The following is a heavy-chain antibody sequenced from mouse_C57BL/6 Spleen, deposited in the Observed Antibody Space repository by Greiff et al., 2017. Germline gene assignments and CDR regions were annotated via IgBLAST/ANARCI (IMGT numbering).Heavy chain of an antibody. Sequence: EVQLQQSGAELVRPGASVKLSCTASGFNITDYYMHWVKQRPEQGLEWIGRIDPEDGDTEYAPKFQGKATMTADTSSNTAYLQLSSLTSEDTAVYYCTCYYGNHYYAMDYWGQGTSVTVSS. J-gene: IGHJ4*01. CDR2: IDPEDGDT. V-gene: IGHV14-1*01. CDR1: GFNITDYY. CDR3: TCYYGNHYYAMDY. D-gene: IGHD2-1*01.